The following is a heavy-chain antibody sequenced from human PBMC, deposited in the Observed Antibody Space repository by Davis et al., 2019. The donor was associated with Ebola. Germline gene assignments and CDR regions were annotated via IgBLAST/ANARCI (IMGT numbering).Heavy chain of an antibody. CDR1: GGSFSGYY. Sequence: PSETLSLTCAVYGGSFSGYYWSWIRQPPGKGLEWIGEINHSGSTNYNPSLKSRVTMSVDTSKNQFSLKLTSVTAADTAVYYCAREPAYCSGGSCFDYWGQGTLVTVSS. CDR2: INHSGST. D-gene: IGHD2-15*01. V-gene: IGHV4-34*01. J-gene: IGHJ4*02. CDR3: AREPAYCSGGSCFDY.